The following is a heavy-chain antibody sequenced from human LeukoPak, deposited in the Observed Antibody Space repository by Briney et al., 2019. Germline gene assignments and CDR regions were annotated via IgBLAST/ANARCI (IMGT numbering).Heavy chain of an antibody. CDR3: ARALAARPFDY. D-gene: IGHD6-6*01. J-gene: IGHJ4*02. V-gene: IGHV4-59*12. Sequence: SEALSLTCTVSGGSINSYYWSWIRQPPGKGLEWIGYIYYSGSTNYNPSLKSRVTISVDTSKNQFSLKLSSVTAADTAVYYCARALAARPFDYWGQGTLVTVSS. CDR1: GGSINSYY. CDR2: IYYSGST.